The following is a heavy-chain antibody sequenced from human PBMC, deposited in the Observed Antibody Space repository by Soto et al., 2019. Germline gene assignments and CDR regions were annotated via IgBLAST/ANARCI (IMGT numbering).Heavy chain of an antibody. D-gene: IGHD3-22*01. V-gene: IGHV1-3*01. J-gene: IGHJ5*02. Sequence: ASVKVSCKASRYTFTSYAMHWVRQAPGQRLEWMGWINAGNGNTKYSQKFQGRVTITRDTSASTAYMELSSLRSEDTAVYYCARDTLYDSSGYYYVGYNWFDPWGQGTLVTVSS. CDR2: INAGNGNT. CDR1: RYTFTSYA. CDR3: ARDTLYDSSGYYYVGYNWFDP.